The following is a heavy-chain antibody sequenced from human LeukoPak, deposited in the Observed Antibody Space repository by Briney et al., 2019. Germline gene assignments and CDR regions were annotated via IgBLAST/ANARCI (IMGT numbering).Heavy chain of an antibody. CDR3: ASGESLHLGGRWLQPFDY. Sequence: SETLSLTCTVSGGSISSYYWSWIRQPPGKGLEWIGYIYYSGSTNYNPSLKSRVTISVDTSKNQFSLKLSSVTAADTAVYYCASGESLHLGGRWLQPFDYWGQGTLVTVSS. D-gene: IGHD5-24*01. CDR2: IYYSGST. CDR1: GGSISSYY. J-gene: IGHJ4*02. V-gene: IGHV4-59*08.